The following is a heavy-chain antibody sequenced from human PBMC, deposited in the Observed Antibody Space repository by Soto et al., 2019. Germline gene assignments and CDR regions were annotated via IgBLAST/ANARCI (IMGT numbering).Heavy chain of an antibody. CDR1: GGSISSYY. CDR2: IYYSGST. Sequence: QVQLQESGPGLVKPSETLSLTCTVSGGSISSYYWSWIRQPPGKGLEWIGYIYYSGSTNYNPSLKSRVTISVDTSKNQFSLKLSSVTAADTAVYYCARRTRKRRDFDYWGQGTLVTVSS. J-gene: IGHJ4*02. V-gene: IGHV4-59*12. CDR3: ARRTRKRRDFDY.